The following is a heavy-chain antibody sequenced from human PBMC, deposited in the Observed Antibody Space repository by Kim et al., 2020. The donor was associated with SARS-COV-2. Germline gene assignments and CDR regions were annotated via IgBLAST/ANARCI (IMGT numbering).Heavy chain of an antibody. CDR3: AREGIWGSYYGDYYYYGMDV. Sequence: GGSLRLSCAASGFTFSSYAMHWVRQAPGTGLESMAVISYDGSNKYYADSVKVRFTISSDNSKNTLYLQMNSLRAEDTAVYYCAREGIWGSYYGDYYYYGMDVWGQVTTVTVSS. CDR1: GFTFSSYA. CDR2: ISYDGSNK. D-gene: IGHD1-26*01. J-gene: IGHJ6*02. V-gene: IGHV3-30*04.